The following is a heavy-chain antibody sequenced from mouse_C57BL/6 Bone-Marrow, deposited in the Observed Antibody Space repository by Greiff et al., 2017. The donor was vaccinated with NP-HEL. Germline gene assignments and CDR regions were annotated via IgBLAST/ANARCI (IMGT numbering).Heavy chain of an antibody. Sequence: QVQLQQPGAELVKPGASVKLSCKASGYTFTSYWMQWVKQRPGQGLEWIGEIDPSDSYTNYNQKFKGKATLTVDTSSSTAYMQLSSLTSEDSAVYFCAREYYYGRCDWGQGTTLTVSS. D-gene: IGHD1-1*01. V-gene: IGHV1-50*01. CDR3: AREYYYGRCD. CDR1: GYTFTSYW. CDR2: IDPSDSYT. J-gene: IGHJ2*01.